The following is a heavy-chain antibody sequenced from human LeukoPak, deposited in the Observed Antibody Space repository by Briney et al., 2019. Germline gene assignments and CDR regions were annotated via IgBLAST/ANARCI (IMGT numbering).Heavy chain of an antibody. Sequence: PSETLSLTCTVSGGSISSYYWSWIRQPPGKGLEWIGYIYYSGSTNYNPSLKSRVTISVDTSKNQFSLKLSSVTAADTAVYYCARDGGLYGDYSWGQGTLVTVSS. V-gene: IGHV4-59*12. CDR3: ARDGGLYGDYS. J-gene: IGHJ4*02. CDR1: GGSISSYY. D-gene: IGHD4-17*01. CDR2: IYYSGST.